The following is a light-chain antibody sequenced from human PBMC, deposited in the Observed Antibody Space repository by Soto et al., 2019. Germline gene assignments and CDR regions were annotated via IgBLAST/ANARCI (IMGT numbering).Light chain of an antibody. J-gene: IGKJ5*01. CDR3: QHSYSTASS. V-gene: IGKV1-39*01. CDR1: QSISSH. CDR2: TAS. Sequence: MRMTRSASSLSASAGAEVTLXXRASQSISSHLNWYQQKPGKAPNXLMYTASNLQSGGPSRFSGRGAETDFTLTSSSLQPEDFATYYCQHSYSTASSFGQGTRLEI.